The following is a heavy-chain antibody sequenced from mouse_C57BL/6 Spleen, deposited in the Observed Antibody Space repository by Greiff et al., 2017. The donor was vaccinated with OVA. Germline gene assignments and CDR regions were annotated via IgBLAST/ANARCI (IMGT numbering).Heavy chain of an antibody. J-gene: IGHJ1*03. CDR1: GYAFSSSW. CDR2: IYPGDGDT. V-gene: IGHV1-82*01. Sequence: VQLQQSGPELVKPGASVKISCKASGYAFSSSWMNWVKQRPGKGLEWIGRIYPGDGDTNYNGKFKGKATLTADKSSSTAYMQLSSLTSEDSAVYFCARGESWYFDVWGTGTTVTVSS. CDR3: ARGESWYFDV.